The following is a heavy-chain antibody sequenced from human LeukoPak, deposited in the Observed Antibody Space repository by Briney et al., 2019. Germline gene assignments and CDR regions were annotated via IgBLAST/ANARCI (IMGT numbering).Heavy chain of an antibody. CDR2: ISWNSGSI. D-gene: IGHD6-19*01. V-gene: IGHV3-9*01. CDR1: GFTFDDYA. Sequence: GRSLRLSCAASGFTFDDYAMHWVRQAPGKGLEWVSGISWNSGSIGYADSVKGRFTISRDNAKNSLYLQMNSLRAEDTVLYYCAKLVKGFGDWYGPFDYWGQGTLVTVSS. CDR3: AKLVKGFGDWYGPFDY. J-gene: IGHJ4*02.